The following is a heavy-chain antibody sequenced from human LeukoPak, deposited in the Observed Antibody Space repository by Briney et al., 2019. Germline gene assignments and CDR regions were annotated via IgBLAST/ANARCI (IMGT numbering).Heavy chain of an antibody. J-gene: IGHJ6*03. CDR3: ARGPEGYYYYYYMDV. CDR1: GGTFSSYA. Sequence: SVRVSCKASGGTFSSYAISWVRQAPGQGLEWMGGIIPIFGTANYAQKFQGRVTITADKSTSTAYMELSSLRSEDTAVYYCARGPEGYYYYYYMDVWGKGTTVTVSS. CDR2: IIPIFGTA. V-gene: IGHV1-69*06.